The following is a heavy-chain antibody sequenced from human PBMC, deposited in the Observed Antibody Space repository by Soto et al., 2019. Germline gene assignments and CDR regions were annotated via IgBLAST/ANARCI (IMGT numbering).Heavy chain of an antibody. CDR1: GFTLSSYW. D-gene: IGHD1-26*01. CDR3: ARGGYSGSFKALDY. Sequence: EVQLVESGGGLVQPGGSLRLSCAASGFTLSSYWMHWVRQAPGKGLVWVSRINSDGSVTYYADSVKGRFTISRDNAKNTLYLQMNSLRAEDTAVYYCARGGYSGSFKALDYWGQGTLVTVSS. V-gene: IGHV3-74*01. J-gene: IGHJ4*02. CDR2: INSDGSVT.